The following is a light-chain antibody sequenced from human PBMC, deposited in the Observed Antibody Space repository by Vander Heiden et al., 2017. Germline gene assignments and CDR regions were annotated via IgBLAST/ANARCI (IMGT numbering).Light chain of an antibody. V-gene: IGKV3-11*01. CDR1: QNIDSS. Sequence: EIVLTHSPATLSLSPGERATVACRASQNIDSSLAWYPHKAGQAPRRLIYEPSTRATGTPARFGGSGSGTDFTLTISSLEPEDFAVYYCQQLSRWPHTFGQGTKLDIK. CDR3: QQLSRWPHT. J-gene: IGKJ2*01. CDR2: EPS.